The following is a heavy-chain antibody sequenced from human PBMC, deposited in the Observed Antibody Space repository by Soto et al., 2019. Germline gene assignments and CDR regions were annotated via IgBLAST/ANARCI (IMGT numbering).Heavy chain of an antibody. CDR3: TTDWENWNYPYAPFDP. CDR1: GFTFSNAW. J-gene: IGHJ5*02. V-gene: IGHV3-15*01. Sequence: GGSLRLSCAASGFTFSNAWMSWVRQAPGKGLEWVGRIKSKTDGGTTDYAAPVKGRFTISRDDSKNTLYLQMNSLKTEDTAVYYCTTDWENWNYPYAPFDPWGQGTLVTV. CDR2: IKSKTDGGTT. D-gene: IGHD1-7*01.